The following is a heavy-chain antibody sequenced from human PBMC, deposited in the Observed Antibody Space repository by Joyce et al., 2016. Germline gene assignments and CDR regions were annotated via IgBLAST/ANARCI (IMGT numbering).Heavy chain of an antibody. CDR2: VIGSGRNT. D-gene: IGHD2-15*01. Sequence: DVQLLESGGDLVQPGGSLRLSCAVSGFTFTTYAINWVRPAPGKGLEWFAAVIGSGRNTYYADSVKGRFTISRDNSESTVYLQMNSLRAEDTARYYCVKDLEDVVDGADYWGQGTLVSVSS. CDR1: GFTFTTYA. V-gene: IGHV3-23*01. J-gene: IGHJ4*02. CDR3: VKDLEDVVDGADY.